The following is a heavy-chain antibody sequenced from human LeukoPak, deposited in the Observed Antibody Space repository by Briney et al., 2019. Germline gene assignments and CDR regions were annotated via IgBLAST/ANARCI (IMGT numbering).Heavy chain of an antibody. V-gene: IGHV1-69*04. CDR2: IIPILGIG. Sequence: ASVKVSCKASGGTFSSYAISWVRQAPGQGLEWMGRIIPILGIGNYAQKFQGRVTITADKSTSTAYMELSSLRSEDTAVYYCARPRIAVVAGAFDIWGQGTMVTVSS. D-gene: IGHD6-19*01. J-gene: IGHJ3*02. CDR3: ARPRIAVVAGAFDI. CDR1: GGTFSSYA.